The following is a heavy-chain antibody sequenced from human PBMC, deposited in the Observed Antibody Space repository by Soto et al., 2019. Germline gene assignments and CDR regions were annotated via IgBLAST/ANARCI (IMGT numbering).Heavy chain of an antibody. D-gene: IGHD5-18*01. V-gene: IGHV5-51*01. Sequence: PGESLKISCEAFGYSFPDFWIGWVRQMPGKGLEWVGIILPRDSDSRYSPSFEGRVTISADNSISTAYLQWSSLTASDTAMYFCVRHTNGYNPLDYWGRGNPGHRRL. CDR3: VRHTNGYNPLDY. J-gene: IGHJ4*02. CDR1: GYSFPDFW. CDR2: ILPRDSDS.